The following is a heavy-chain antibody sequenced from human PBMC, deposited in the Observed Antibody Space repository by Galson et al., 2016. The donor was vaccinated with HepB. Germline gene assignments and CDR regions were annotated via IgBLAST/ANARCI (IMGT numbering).Heavy chain of an antibody. J-gene: IGHJ6*02. CDR3: ARDRRGTCTGGRCYYYGMDV. CDR2: THYTSKWYN. V-gene: IGHV6-1*01. Sequence: CAISGDSVSNKSATWNWIRQSPSRGLEWLGRTHYTSKWYNDYAESVKSRIIINPDTPKNQFSLHLNSVTPEDTAVYFCARDRRGTCTGGRCYYYGMDVWGQGTTVTVSS. CDR1: GDSVSNKSAT. D-gene: IGHD2-8*02.